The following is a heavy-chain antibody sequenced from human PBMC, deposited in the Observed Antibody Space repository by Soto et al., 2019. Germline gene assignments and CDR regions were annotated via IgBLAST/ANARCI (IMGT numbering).Heavy chain of an antibody. CDR1: GYSFTSYD. V-gene: IGHV1-8*01. J-gene: IGHJ3*02. CDR3: ARGFGGEYCSSTSCPRAFDI. Sequence: QVQLVQSGAEVKKPGASVKVSCKASGYSFTSYDINWVRQATRQGLEWMGWMNPNSGNTGYAQKFQGRVTMARNTSISTAYMELSSLRSEDTAVYYCARGFGGEYCSSTSCPRAFDIWGQGTMVTVSS. D-gene: IGHD2-2*01. CDR2: MNPNSGNT.